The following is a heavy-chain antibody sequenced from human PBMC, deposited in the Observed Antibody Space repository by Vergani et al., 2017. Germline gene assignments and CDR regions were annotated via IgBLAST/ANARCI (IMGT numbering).Heavy chain of an antibody. V-gene: IGHV4-30-2*01. CDR1: GGSISSGGYS. Sequence: QLQLQESGSGLVKPSQTLSLTCAVSGGSISSGGYSWSWIRQPPGKGLEWIGYIYHGGSTYYNPSLKSRVTISVDRSKNQFSLKLSSVTAADTAVYYCARGGIAARRRWFDPWGQGTLVTVSS. D-gene: IGHD6-6*01. J-gene: IGHJ5*02. CDR3: ARGGIAARRRWFDP. CDR2: IYHGGST.